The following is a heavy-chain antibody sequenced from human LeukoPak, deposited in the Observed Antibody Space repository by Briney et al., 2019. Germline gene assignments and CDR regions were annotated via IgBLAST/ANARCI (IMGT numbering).Heavy chain of an antibody. D-gene: IGHD5-12*01. CDR3: AASQVATADYYYYGMDV. CDR2: IKQDGSEK. Sequence: GGSLRLSCAASGFTFSSYWMSWVRQAPGKGLEWVANIKQDGSEKYYVDSVKGRFTISRDNAKNSLYLQMNSLRAEDTAVYYCAASQVATADYYYYGMDVWGQGTTVTVSS. CDR1: GFTFSSYW. J-gene: IGHJ6*02. V-gene: IGHV3-7*03.